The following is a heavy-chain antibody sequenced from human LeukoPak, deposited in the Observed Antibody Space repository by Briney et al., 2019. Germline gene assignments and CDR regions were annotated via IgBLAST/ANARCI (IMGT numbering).Heavy chain of an antibody. CDR1: GFTFSSYE. CDR3: ARDSSSTEYFQH. CDR2: ISSTSSYI. Sequence: GGSLRLSCAASGFTFSSYEMNWVRQAPGKGLEWVSSISSTSSYIFYADSVKGRFTISRDNAKNSLYLQMNSLRAEDTAVYYCARDSSSTEYFQHWGQGTLVTVSS. J-gene: IGHJ1*01. D-gene: IGHD6-6*01. V-gene: IGHV3-21*01.